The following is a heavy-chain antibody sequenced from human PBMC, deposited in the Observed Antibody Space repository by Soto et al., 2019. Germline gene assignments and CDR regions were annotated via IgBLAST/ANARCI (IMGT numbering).Heavy chain of an antibody. D-gene: IGHD3-22*01. V-gene: IGHV1-46*01. CDR3: ARYGAPRHYYCDSSGHTGFDY. CDR1: GYTFTSYY. J-gene: IGHJ4*02. Sequence: GASVKVSCKASGYTFTSYYMHWVRQAPGQGLEWMGIINPSGGSTSYAQKFQGRVTMTRDTSTSTVYMELSSLRSEDTAVYYCARYGAPRHYYCDSSGHTGFDYWGQGTLVTVSS. CDR2: INPSGGST.